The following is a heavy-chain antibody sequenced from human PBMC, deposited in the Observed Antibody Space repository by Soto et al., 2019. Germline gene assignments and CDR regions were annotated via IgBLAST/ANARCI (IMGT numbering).Heavy chain of an antibody. V-gene: IGHV1-24*01. CDR3: ATGVYYSDY. D-gene: IGHD3-10*01. Sequence: ASVKVSCKVSGYTLTELSMHWVRQAPGKGLEWMGGFDPKDGGTIYAQKFQGRVTMTEDTSTDTAYMEVSSLRSEDTAVYYCATGVYYSDYWGQGTLVTVSS. CDR2: FDPKDGGT. J-gene: IGHJ4*02. CDR1: GYTLTELS.